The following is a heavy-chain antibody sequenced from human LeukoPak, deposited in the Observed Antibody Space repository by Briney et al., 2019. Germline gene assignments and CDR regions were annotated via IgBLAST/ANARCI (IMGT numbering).Heavy chain of an antibody. J-gene: IGHJ4*02. V-gene: IGHV1-69*06. D-gene: IGHD6-13*01. Sequence: ASVKVSCKASGGTFSSYAISWVRQAPGQGLEWMGGIIPIFGTANYAQKFQGRVTITADKSTSTAYMELSRLRSDDTAVYYCARNAVSSWYVVNYWGQGTLVTVSS. CDR3: ARNAVSSWYVVNY. CDR2: IIPIFGTA. CDR1: GGTFSSYA.